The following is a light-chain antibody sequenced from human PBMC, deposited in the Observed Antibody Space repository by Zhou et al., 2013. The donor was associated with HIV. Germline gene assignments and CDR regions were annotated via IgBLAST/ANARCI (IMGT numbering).Light chain of an antibody. CDR1: QSISPW. J-gene: IGKJ1*01. Sequence: DIQMTQSPSTLSASVGDRVTITCRASQSISPWLAWFQQKPGEAPKVLIYGASNLEIGVPSRFSGSDSGTEFTLTINNLQPDDFATYYCQHYSASIPWTFGQGTKVEIK. CDR3: QHYSASIPWT. V-gene: IGKV1-5*03. CDR2: GAS.